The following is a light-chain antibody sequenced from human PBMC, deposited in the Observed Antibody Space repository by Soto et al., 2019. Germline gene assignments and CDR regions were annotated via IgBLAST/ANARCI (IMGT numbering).Light chain of an antibody. CDR2: YAS. V-gene: IGKV3-15*01. CDR3: QQYIKWPIT. Sequence: TQSPATLSVSPGEGATLSCRASQSIKNLLAWYQQRPGQSPRLLLYYASTRATGVPARFSGSGSGTEFTLTISSLQSEDFAVYYCQQYIKWPITFGQGTRLEIK. CDR1: QSIKNL. J-gene: IGKJ5*01.